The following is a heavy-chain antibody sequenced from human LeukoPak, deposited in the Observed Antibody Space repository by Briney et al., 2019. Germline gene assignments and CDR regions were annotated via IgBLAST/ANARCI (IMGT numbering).Heavy chain of an antibody. CDR1: GYTFTGYY. D-gene: IGHD4-17*01. V-gene: IGHV1-2*02. CDR3: ARAKTGDYEFYFDY. Sequence: ASVKVSCKASGYTFTGYYMHWVRQAPGQGLEWMGWINPNSGGTNYAQKFQGRVTMTRDTSISTAYMELSRMRPHDTAVYYCARAKTGDYEFYFDYWGRGTLVTVSS. CDR2: INPNSGGT. J-gene: IGHJ4*02.